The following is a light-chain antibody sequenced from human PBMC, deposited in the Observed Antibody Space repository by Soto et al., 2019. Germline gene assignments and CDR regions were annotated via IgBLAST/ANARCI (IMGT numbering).Light chain of an antibody. Sequence: EIVLTQSPGTLSLSPGEGATLSCRASQTVSNNYLAWYQQKPGQAPRLLVYGASRRTTGIPDRFSGSGSGTDFTLTISRLEPEDFAVYYCQQYGNSLPWSFGQGTKV. V-gene: IGKV3-20*01. J-gene: IGKJ1*01. CDR3: QQYGNSLPWS. CDR2: GAS. CDR1: QTVSNNY.